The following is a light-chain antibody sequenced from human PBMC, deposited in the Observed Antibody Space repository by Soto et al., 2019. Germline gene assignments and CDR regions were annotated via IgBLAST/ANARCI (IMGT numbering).Light chain of an antibody. CDR3: QQRSLLFT. V-gene: IGKV3-11*01. CDR2: DSS. J-gene: IGKJ4*01. CDR1: HSVGSS. Sequence: EIVLTQSPATLSFSPGERATLSCRTSHSVGSSLAWYQQKPGQPPRLLIYDSSNRATGIPGRFSGSGSGTDFTLTISSLEPADFAVYYCQQRSLLFTFGGGTKV.